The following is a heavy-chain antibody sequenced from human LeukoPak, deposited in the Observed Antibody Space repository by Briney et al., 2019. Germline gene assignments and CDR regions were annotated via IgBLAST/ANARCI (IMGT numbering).Heavy chain of an antibody. CDR1: GFTFSSYG. V-gene: IGHV3-30*18. J-gene: IGHJ4*02. CDR3: AKDLSSGGYY. Sequence: PGRSLRLSCAASGFTFSSYGMHWARQAPGKGLEWVAVISYDGSNKYYADSVKGRSTISRDNSKNTLYLQMNSLRAEDTAVYYCAKDLSSGGYYWGQGTLVTVSS. D-gene: IGHD2-15*01. CDR2: ISYDGSNK.